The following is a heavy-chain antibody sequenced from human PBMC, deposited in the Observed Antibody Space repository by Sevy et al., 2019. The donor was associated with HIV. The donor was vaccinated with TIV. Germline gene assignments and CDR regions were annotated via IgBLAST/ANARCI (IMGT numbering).Heavy chain of an antibody. J-gene: IGHJ6*02. Sequence: SETLSLTCTVSGGSISSYYWSWIRQPAGKGLEWIGRIYTSGSTNYNPSLKSRVTMSVDTSKNQFSLKLSSVTAADTAVYYCATDSRGYSGYDDYYYYYGMDVWGQGTTVTVSS. CDR1: GGSISSYY. V-gene: IGHV4-4*07. CDR2: IYTSGST. CDR3: ATDSRGYSGYDDYYYYYGMDV. D-gene: IGHD5-12*01.